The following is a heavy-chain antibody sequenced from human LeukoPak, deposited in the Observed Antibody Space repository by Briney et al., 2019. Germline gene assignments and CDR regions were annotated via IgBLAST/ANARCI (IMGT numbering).Heavy chain of an antibody. CDR1: GFSLGTRGVG. J-gene: IGHJ2*01. Sequence: SGPTLVKPPQTLTLTCTFSGFSLGTRGVGVGWIRQPPGKALEWLALIYWNDDKRYTPSLKSRPTITKDTSKNQVVLTMTNMDPVDTATCYCAHWTLTSRQGYFDLWGRGTLVTVSS. V-gene: IGHV2-5*01. CDR3: AHWTLTSRQGYFDL. CDR2: IYWNDDK. D-gene: IGHD3/OR15-3a*01.